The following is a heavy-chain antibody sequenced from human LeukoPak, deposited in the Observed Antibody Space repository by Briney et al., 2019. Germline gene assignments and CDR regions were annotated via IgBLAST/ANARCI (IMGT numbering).Heavy chain of an antibody. CDR3: ARGPYITGTTGYYFDY. Sequence: ASVTVSCKASGYTFTSYNINWVRQPTGQGLEWMGWMNPNSGNTGYAQKFQGRVTMTRNTSISTAYMELSSLRSEDTAVYYCARGPYITGTTGYYFDYWGQGTLVTVSS. J-gene: IGHJ4*02. V-gene: IGHV1-8*01. CDR1: GYTFTSYN. D-gene: IGHD1-20*01. CDR2: MNPNSGNT.